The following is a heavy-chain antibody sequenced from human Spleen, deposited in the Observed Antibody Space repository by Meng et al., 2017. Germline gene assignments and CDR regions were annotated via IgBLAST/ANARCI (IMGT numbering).Heavy chain of an antibody. Sequence: QVQLQESGPGLVKPSGTLSLTCAVSGGSISSNNWWSWVRQPSGKGLEWIGEIYHSGITNYNPSRKSRVTISVDKSKNHFSLKLISVTAADTAVYYCARYVGVIPHSYDYWGQGTLVTVSS. D-gene: IGHD3-16*02. CDR1: GGSISSNNW. V-gene: IGHV4-4*02. CDR3: ARYVGVIPHSYDY. CDR2: IYHSGIT. J-gene: IGHJ4*02.